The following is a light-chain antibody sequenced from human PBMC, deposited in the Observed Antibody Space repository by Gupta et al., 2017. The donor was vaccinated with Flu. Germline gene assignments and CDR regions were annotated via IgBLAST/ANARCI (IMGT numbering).Light chain of an antibody. CDR3: AAWDDSLSGRYV. CDR2: RNN. V-gene: IGLV1-47*01. CDR1: SSNIGSNY. J-gene: IGLJ1*01. Sequence: QSVLTQPPSASGTPGQRVTIPCSGSSSNIGSNYVYWYQQLPGTAPKLLIYRNNQRPSGVPDRFSGSKSGTSASLAISGLRSEDEADYYCAAWDDSLSGRYVFGTGIKVTVL.